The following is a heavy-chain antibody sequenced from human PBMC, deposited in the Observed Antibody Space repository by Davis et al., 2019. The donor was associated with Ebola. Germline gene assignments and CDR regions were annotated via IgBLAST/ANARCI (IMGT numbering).Heavy chain of an antibody. CDR3: ARDLGGYSSSWYGDYYYGMDV. D-gene: IGHD6-13*01. V-gene: IGHV1-46*01. Sequence: AASVKVSCKASGYTFTSYYMHWVRQAPGQGLEWMGIINPSGGSTSYAQKFQGRVTMTRDTSTSTVYMELSSLRSEDTAVYYCARDLGGYSSSWYGDYYYGMDVWGQGTTVTVSS. J-gene: IGHJ6*02. CDR1: GYTFTSYY. CDR2: INPSGGST.